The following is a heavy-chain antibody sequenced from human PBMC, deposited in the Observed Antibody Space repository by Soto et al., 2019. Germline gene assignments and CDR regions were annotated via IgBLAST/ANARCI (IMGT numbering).Heavy chain of an antibody. V-gene: IGHV2-70*01. J-gene: IGHJ5*02. CDR3: AQMCRGWFDP. Sequence: SGPALVNPXQTLTLTCTFSGFSLSTSGMCVSWIRQPPGKALEWLALIDWVDDKYYSTSLKTRLSISKDTSKNQVVLTLTNVDPLHTATYYCAQMCRGWFDPWGQGTLVTVSS. D-gene: IGHD2-15*01. CDR2: IDWVDDK. CDR1: GFSLSTSGMC.